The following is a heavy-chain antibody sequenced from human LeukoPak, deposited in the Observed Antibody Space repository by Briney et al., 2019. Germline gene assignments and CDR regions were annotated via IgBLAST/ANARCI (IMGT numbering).Heavy chain of an antibody. CDR1: GGSISGSAYY. J-gene: IGHJ5*02. CDR2: IDYSGSS. Sequence: SETLSLTCTVSGGSISGSAYYWGWIRQPPGKGLEWIGNIDYSGSSYYSPSLKSRITISVDTSKNQFSLKLTSVTAADTAVYYCATNEGPWGQGTLVTVSS. D-gene: IGHD1-1*01. CDR3: ATNEGP. V-gene: IGHV4-39*01.